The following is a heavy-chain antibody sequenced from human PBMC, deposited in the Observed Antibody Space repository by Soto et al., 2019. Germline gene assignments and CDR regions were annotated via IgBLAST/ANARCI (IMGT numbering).Heavy chain of an antibody. V-gene: IGHV5-51*01. CDR2: IYPGDSDT. J-gene: IGHJ3*02. D-gene: IGHD1-1*01. CDR3: ARGRHPEPPLGAFDI. CDR1: GYSFTSYW. Sequence: PGESLKISCKGSGYSFTSYWIAWVRQMPGKGLEWMGIIYPGDSDTRYSPSFQGQVTISADKSISTAYLQWSSLKASDTAMYYCARGRHPEPPLGAFDIWGQGTMVTVSS.